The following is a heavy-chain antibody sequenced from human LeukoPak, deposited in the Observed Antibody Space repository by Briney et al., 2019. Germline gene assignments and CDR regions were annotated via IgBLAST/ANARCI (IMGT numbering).Heavy chain of an antibody. V-gene: IGHV1-8*03. CDR2: MNPNSGKT. Sequence: ASVKVSCKASGYTFSSYDINWVRQATGQGLGWMGWMNPNSGKTGYAQKFQGRVTITRDTSITTAYMELSSLRSEDTAVYYCASVGYCNNSKCYIRPLWGQGTLVTVSS. D-gene: IGHD2-8*01. CDR3: ASVGYCNNSKCYIRPL. CDR1: GYTFSSYD. J-gene: IGHJ4*02.